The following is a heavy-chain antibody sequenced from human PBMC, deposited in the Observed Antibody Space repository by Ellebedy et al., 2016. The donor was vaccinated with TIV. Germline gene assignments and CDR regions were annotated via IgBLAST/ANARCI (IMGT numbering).Heavy chain of an antibody. Sequence: GESLKISCEVSGLTFSGYWMHWVRQAPGKGLVWVSRITIHDEKYADSVKGRFTVSRDNAKNTVYLQMNSLRAEDTAVYYCGRILGGSGSRSEAIDYWGQGSLVIVSS. J-gene: IGHJ4*02. CDR1: GLTFSGYW. CDR3: GRILGGSGSRSEAIDY. D-gene: IGHD3-22*01. V-gene: IGHV3-74*03. CDR2: ITIHDE.